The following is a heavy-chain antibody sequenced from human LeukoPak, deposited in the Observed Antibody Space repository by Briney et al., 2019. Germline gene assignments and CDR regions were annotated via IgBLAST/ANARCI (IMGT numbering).Heavy chain of an antibody. CDR3: TTAEWLASYYFDY. CDR1: GFTFSNAW. V-gene: IGHV3-15*01. D-gene: IGHD6-19*01. J-gene: IGHJ4*02. Sequence: PGGSLRLSCAASGFTFSNAWMSWVRQAPGKGLEWVGRIKSKTDGGTTDYAAPVKGRFTISRDDSKNTLYLQMNSLKTEDTAVYYCTTAEWLASYYFDYWGQGTQVTVSS. CDR2: IKSKTDGGTT.